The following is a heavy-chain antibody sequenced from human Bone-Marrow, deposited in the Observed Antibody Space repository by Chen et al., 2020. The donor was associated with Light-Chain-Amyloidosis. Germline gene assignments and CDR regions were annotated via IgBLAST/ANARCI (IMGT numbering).Heavy chain of an antibody. J-gene: IGHJ3*02. V-gene: IGHV3-48*01. CDR1: GFSFSDYS. D-gene: IGHD1-26*01. CDR3: AREGVGDTDAFDI. Sequence: HLVESGGGLVQPGGSLRPSCAGSGFSFSDYSMNWVRQAPGKGLEWLSYINRSGRSIHYADSVKGRITISRDNGKNSLYLQMNSLRAEDTATYYCAREGVGDTDAFDIWGQGTMIIVSP. CDR2: INRSGRSI.